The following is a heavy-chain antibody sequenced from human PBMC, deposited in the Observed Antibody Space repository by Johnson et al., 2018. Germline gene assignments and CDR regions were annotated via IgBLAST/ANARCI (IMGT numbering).Heavy chain of an antibody. CDR2: ISGSGGSI. CDR3: AKKREWELA. D-gene: IGHD1-26*01. CDR1: GFTFSSSS. J-gene: IGHJ1*01. V-gene: IGHV3-23*04. Sequence: QLVESGGGLVQPGGSLRLSCAASGFTFSSSSMNWVRQAPGKGLAWVSSISGSGGSIYYADSVKGRFTISRDNSKNTGYLQMNSLRAEDTAVYFCAKKREWELAWGQGTLVTVSS.